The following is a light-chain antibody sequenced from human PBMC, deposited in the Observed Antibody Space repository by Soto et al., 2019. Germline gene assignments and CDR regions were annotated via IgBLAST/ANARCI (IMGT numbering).Light chain of an antibody. CDR2: KAS. Sequence: DIQMTQSPSTLSASVGDRVTITCRASESINSWLAWYQQKPGKAPKLLIYKASNLESGVPSRFSGSGSGTEFTLTITSLQPDEFATYYCQQYQSYSQFGQGTKVEIK. CDR3: QQYQSYSQ. CDR1: ESINSW. J-gene: IGKJ1*01. V-gene: IGKV1-5*03.